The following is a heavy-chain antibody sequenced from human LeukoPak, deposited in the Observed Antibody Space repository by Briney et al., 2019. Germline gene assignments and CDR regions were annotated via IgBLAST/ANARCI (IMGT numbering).Heavy chain of an antibody. Sequence: SETLSLTCTVSGGSISSYYWSWIRQPAGKGLEWIGYIYYTGTTNSNPSLKSRVTMSVDTSKNQFSLTLRSVTAADTAVYFCARAPYCTGGSCYSLNWFDPWGQGTLVTVSS. J-gene: IGHJ5*02. CDR3: ARAPYCTGGSCYSLNWFDP. D-gene: IGHD2-15*01. CDR2: IYYTGTT. CDR1: GGSISSYY. V-gene: IGHV4-59*01.